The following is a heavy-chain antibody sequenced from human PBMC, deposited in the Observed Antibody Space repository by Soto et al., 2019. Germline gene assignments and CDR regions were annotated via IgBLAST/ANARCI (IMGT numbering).Heavy chain of an antibody. CDR3: ARDFLGSGGDYYYGMDV. CDR1: GFTFSSYS. J-gene: IGHJ6*02. CDR2: ISSSSSYI. D-gene: IGHD3-10*01. V-gene: IGHV3-21*04. Sequence: PGGSLRLSCAASGFTFSSYSMNWVRQAPGKGLEWVSSISSSSSYIYYADSVKGRFTISRDNAKNSLYLQMNSLRAEDTAVYYCARDFLGSGGDYYYGMDVWGQGTTVTVSS.